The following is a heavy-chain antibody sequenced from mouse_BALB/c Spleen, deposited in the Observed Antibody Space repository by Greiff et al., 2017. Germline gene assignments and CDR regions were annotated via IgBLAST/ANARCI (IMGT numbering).Heavy chain of an antibody. CDR2: ISSGGSYT. Sequence: EVQLVESGGGLVKPGGSLKLSCAASGFTFSSYAMSWVRQTPEKRLEWVATISSGGSYTYSPDSVKGRFTISRDNAKNTLYLQMSSLRSEDTAMYYCARTLITTYAMDYWGQGTSVTVSS. CDR3: ARTLITTYAMDY. CDR1: GFTFSSYA. V-gene: IGHV5-9-3*01. D-gene: IGHD2-4*01. J-gene: IGHJ4*01.